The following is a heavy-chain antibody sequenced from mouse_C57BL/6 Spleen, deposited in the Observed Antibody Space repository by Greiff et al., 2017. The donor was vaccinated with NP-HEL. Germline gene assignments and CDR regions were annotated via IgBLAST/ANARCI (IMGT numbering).Heavy chain of an antibody. CDR2: INPGSGGT. J-gene: IGHJ1*03. V-gene: IGHV1-54*01. CDR3: ARSPHFDV. CDR1: GYAFTNYL. Sequence: QVQLKESGAELVRPGTSVKVSCKASGYAFTNYLIEWVKQRPGQGLEWIGVINPGSGGTNYNEKFKGKATLTADKSSSTAYMQLSSLTSEDSAVYFCARSPHFDVWGTGTTVTVSS.